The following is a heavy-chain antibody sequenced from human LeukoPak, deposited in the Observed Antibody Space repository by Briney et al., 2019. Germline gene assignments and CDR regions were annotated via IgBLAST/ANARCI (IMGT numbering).Heavy chain of an antibody. J-gene: IGHJ4*02. CDR3: AREGFGESYLDY. CDR1: GGTFISYA. D-gene: IGHD3-10*01. V-gene: IGHV1-69*13. CDR2: IIPIFGTA. Sequence: SVKVSCKASGGTFISYAISWVRQAPGQGLGWMGGIIPIFGTANYAQKFQGRVTITADESTSTAYMELSSLRSEDTAVYYCAREGFGESYLDYWGQGTLVTVSS.